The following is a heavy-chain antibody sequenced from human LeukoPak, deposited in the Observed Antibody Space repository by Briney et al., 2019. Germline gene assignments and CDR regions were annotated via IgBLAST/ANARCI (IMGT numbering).Heavy chain of an antibody. CDR2: ISSSSSYI. Sequence: GGSLRLSCAASGFTFSSYSMNWVRQAPGKGLEWVSSISSSSSYIYYADSVKGRFTISRDNAKNSLYLQMNSLRAEDTAVYYCARDCPSIAAAGTTGMDVWGQGTTVTVSS. D-gene: IGHD6-13*01. CDR3: ARDCPSIAAAGTTGMDV. CDR1: GFTFSSYS. J-gene: IGHJ6*02. V-gene: IGHV3-21*01.